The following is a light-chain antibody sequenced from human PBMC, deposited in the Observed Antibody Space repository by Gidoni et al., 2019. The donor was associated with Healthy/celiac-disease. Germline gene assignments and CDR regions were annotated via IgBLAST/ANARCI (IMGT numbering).Light chain of an antibody. J-gene: IGKJ2*01. CDR3: QQSNSTPYT. CDR1: QSISSY. Sequence: IHMTQSLSSLSASVGDRVTITCRASQSISSYLNWYQQKPGKAPKLLIYAASSLQSGVPSRFSGSGSGTDFTLTISSLQPEDFATYYCQQSNSTPYTFGPGTKLEIK. CDR2: AAS. V-gene: IGKV1-39*01.